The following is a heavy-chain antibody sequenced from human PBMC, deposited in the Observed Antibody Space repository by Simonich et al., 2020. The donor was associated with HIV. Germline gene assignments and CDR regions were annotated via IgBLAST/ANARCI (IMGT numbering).Heavy chain of an antibody. Sequence: QVHLVKSGAEVKKPGASVKVSCKASGYTYINYGINWVRQAPGQGLEWMEIINPSEGSTTYAQKFQGRVTMTGDTSTSTAYMELSSLRFEDTAVYYCARDLDTSGWSAWFDPWGQGTLVTVSS. CDR3: ARDLDTSGWSAWFDP. D-gene: IGHD6-19*01. CDR1: GYTYINYG. CDR2: INPSEGST. V-gene: IGHV1-46*01. J-gene: IGHJ5*02.